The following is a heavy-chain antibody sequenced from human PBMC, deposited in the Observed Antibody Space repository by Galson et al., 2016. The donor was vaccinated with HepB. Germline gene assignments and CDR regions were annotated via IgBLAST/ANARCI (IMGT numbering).Heavy chain of an antibody. Sequence: SLRLSCAASGFSFSDHYMDWVRQAPGKGLEWVGRIRKRSNGYATADAASVNGRFSDSRDDSENSMYLQMVSLKAEDTAVYFCARVTSFIRNIGTLDLWGRGTLVTVSS. D-gene: IGHD2/OR15-2a*01. J-gene: IGHJ3*01. CDR1: GFSFSDHY. V-gene: IGHV3-72*01. CDR3: ARVTSFIRNIGTLDL. CDR2: IRKRSNGYAT.